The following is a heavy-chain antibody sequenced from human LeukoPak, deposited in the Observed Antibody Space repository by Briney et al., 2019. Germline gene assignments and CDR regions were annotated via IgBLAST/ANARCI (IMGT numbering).Heavy chain of an antibody. CDR2: VYSSGST. CDR1: GGSINNHY. V-gene: IGHV4-59*11. CDR3: TRDRKYCDDSGGYSPSYCYGMDV. D-gene: IGHD3-22*01. J-gene: IGHJ6*02. Sequence: SETPSLTRTVSGGSINNHYWSWIRQSPRAGLEWIGYVYSSGSTKYNPSLASRVAISVDTSKNQFSLRLSSVTAADTAVYYCTRDRKYCDDSGGYSPSYCYGMDVWGQGTTVTVSS.